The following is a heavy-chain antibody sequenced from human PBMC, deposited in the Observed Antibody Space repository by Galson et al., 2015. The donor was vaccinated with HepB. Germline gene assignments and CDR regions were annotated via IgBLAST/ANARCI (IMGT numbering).Heavy chain of an antibody. Sequence: SLRLSCAASGFTFSNYAIHWVRQAPGKGLEWVAVISYDGGSKYYADSVKGRFTISRDNSKNTLYLQMNSLRVEDTAVYYCAGAGTYGDYVGYFDYWGQGTLVTVSS. CDR1: GFTFSNYA. V-gene: IGHV3-30*04. CDR2: ISYDGGSK. J-gene: IGHJ4*02. CDR3: AGAGTYGDYVGYFDY. D-gene: IGHD4-17*01.